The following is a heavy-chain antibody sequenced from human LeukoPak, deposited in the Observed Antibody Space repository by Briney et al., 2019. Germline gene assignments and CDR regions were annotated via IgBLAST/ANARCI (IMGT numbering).Heavy chain of an antibody. D-gene: IGHD2-15*01. CDR2: INPNSGGT. J-gene: IGHJ4*02. Sequence: ASVKVSCKASGYTFTGYYMHWVRQAPGQGLEWMGWINPNSGGTNYAQKFQGRVTMTRDTSISTAYMELSRLRSDDTAVYYCARGRVVAARTRHYFDYWGQGTLVTVSS. CDR1: GYTFTGYY. V-gene: IGHV1-2*02. CDR3: ARGRVVAARTRHYFDY.